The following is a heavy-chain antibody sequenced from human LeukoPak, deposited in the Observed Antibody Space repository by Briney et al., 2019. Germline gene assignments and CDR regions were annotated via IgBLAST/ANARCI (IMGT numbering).Heavy chain of an antibody. Sequence: GGSLRLSCAASGFTFSSYSMNWVRQAPVKGLEWVSYISGSSSTIYYADSVKGRFTISRDNAKNSLYLQMNSLRAEDTAVYYCARVTTMVRGVISQPFDYWGQGTLVTVSS. CDR3: ARVTTMVRGVISQPFDY. CDR2: ISGSSSTI. J-gene: IGHJ4*02. CDR1: GFTFSSYS. D-gene: IGHD3-10*01. V-gene: IGHV3-48*01.